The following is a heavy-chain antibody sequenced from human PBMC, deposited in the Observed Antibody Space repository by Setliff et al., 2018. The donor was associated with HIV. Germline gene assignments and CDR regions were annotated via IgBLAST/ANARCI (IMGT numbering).Heavy chain of an antibody. CDR1: GYTFSRYA. V-gene: IGHV1-3*01. J-gene: IGHJ4*02. CDR2: INAGNGNT. D-gene: IGHD2-15*01. CDR3: ASPNVGCSGGTCYSGSAFDY. Sequence: ASVKVSCKASGYTFSRYAMHWVRQAPGQRLEWMGWINAGNGNTKYSQKFQGRVSIARDTSASTAYMELSSLRSEDTAVYYCASPNVGCSGGTCYSGSAFDYWGQGSPVTVSS.